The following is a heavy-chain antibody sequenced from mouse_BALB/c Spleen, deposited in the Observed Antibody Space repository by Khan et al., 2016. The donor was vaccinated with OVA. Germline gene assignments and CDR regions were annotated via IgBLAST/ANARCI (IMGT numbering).Heavy chain of an antibody. Sequence: EVQLVESGPGLVKPSQSLSLTCTVTGYSITSDYAWNWIRQFPGNKLEWMGYISSTGGTSYNPSLKSRISITRDTSKNQFFLQLKSVTAEDTATYYCARSLYYSYGYALYCWGRGTLVTVSS. CDR2: ISSTGGT. CDR3: ARSLYYSYGYALYC. CDR1: GYSITSDYA. V-gene: IGHV3-2*02. J-gene: IGHJ4*01. D-gene: IGHD2-14*01.